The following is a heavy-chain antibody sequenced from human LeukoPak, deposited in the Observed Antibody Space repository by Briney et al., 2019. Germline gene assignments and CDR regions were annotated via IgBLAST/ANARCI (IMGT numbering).Heavy chain of an antibody. CDR1: GFSVSRNY. Sequence: PGGSLRLSCAASGFSVSRNYMTWVSQPPGDGLEWIGEVELSGRTNYNPSLESRVTISVDMSANHISPKLTSVTAADTAVYYCAREGGPYRPLDHSGQGTLVTVSS. J-gene: IGHJ4*02. CDR3: AREGGPYRPLDH. V-gene: IGHV4-4*02. CDR2: VELSGRT.